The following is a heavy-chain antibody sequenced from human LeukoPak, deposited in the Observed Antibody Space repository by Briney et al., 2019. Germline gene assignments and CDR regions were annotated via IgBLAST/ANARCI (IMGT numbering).Heavy chain of an antibody. CDR1: AESFSTYY. CDR3: ARRYPSVRGANLRPQEVRKYYFDY. D-gene: IGHD3-10*01. CDR2: INHSGVT. Sequence: PSETLSLTCAVYAESFSTYYWSWIRQPPGKGPEWIGDINHSGVTNYNPSLKSRVTMSIDTSENQFSLRLSSVTAADTAVYYCARRYPSVRGANLRPQEVRKYYFDYWGQGTLVTVSS. V-gene: IGHV4-34*01. J-gene: IGHJ4*02.